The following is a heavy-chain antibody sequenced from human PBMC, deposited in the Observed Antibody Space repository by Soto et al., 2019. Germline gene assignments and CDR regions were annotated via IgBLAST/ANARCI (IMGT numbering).Heavy chain of an antibody. CDR2: INVDGSTT. Sequence: EVHLVESGGGLVQPGGSLRLSCAASGFTFSSSWMHWVRQVPGKGLLWLSRINVDGSTTTYADYLKGRFTISRDNAKNTMYLQMNNLRAEDTAVYYCARAGYSSGWYEWCDSWGQGTLVTVSS. CDR3: ARAGYSSGWYEWCDS. CDR1: GFTFSSSW. J-gene: IGHJ5*01. V-gene: IGHV3-74*01. D-gene: IGHD6-19*01.